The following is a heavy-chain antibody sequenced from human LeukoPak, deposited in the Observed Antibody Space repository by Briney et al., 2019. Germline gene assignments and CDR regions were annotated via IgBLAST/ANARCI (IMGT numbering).Heavy chain of an antibody. J-gene: IGHJ4*02. Sequence: SETQSLTCAVSGGSISSSNWWSWVRQPPGKGLEWIGEINNSGSTNCNPSLKSRVTASVDTSKNQFSLKLTSVTAADTAVYYCAREPSHSSSWYPYFDYWGQGTLVTVSS. CDR1: GGSISSSNW. CDR2: INNSGST. CDR3: AREPSHSSSWYPYFDY. V-gene: IGHV4-4*02. D-gene: IGHD6-13*01.